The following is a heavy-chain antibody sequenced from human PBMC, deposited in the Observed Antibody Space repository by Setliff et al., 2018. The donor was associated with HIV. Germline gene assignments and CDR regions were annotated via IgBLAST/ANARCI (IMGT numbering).Heavy chain of an antibody. Sequence: ASVKVSCKASGYTFTSYYMHWVRQAPGQGLEWMGIINPSSGSTTYAQKFQGRVTMTRDTSTSTVYMELSSLRSEDTAVYYCARGPAPSSSASYFQHWGQGTPVTSPQ. CDR1: GYTFTSYY. V-gene: IGHV1-46*01. J-gene: IGHJ1*01. CDR2: INPSSGST. CDR3: ARGPAPSSSASYFQH. D-gene: IGHD6-6*01.